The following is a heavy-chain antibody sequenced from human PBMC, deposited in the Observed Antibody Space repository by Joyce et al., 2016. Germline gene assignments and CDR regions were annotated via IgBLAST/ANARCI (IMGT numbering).Heavy chain of an antibody. J-gene: IGHJ3*02. CDR3: STNTVIGDAFDI. D-gene: IGHD4-17*01. V-gene: IGHV3-15*01. CDR1: GFTFSNTC. Sequence: VLLVESGGGLVKPGGSLRLSCAASGFTFSNTCMPWVRQAPGKGREWVDRIKSKTDGVTTYYAAPVKGRFTITREDSKKTLYLQMHGLKTEDTAVYYWSTNTVIGDAFDIWGQGTMVSVSS. CDR2: IKSKTDGVTT.